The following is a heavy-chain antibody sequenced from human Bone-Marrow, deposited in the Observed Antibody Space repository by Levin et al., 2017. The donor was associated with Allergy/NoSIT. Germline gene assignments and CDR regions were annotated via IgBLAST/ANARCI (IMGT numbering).Heavy chain of an antibody. CDR2: INPKSGAT. Sequence: ASVKVSCKASGYIFTDYYLHWVRQAPGQGLEWMGRINPKSGATKFAQKFQDRVTLTTDTAMKTVYMELKSLRSDDTALYYCARDKDMIVTVDVDGNWYFDLWGRGTLVTVSS. V-gene: IGHV1-2*06. CDR3: ARDKDMIVTVDVDGNWYFDL. J-gene: IGHJ2*01. D-gene: IGHD2-21*01. CDR1: GYIFTDYY.